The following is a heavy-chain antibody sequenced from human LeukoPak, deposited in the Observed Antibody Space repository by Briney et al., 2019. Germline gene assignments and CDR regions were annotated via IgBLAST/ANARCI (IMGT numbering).Heavy chain of an antibody. Sequence: GGSLRLSCAASGFTFSSYGMHWVRQAPGKGLEWVAVIWYDGSNKYYADSVKGRFTISRGNSKNTLYLQMNSLRAEDTAVYYCARMGATTGAIDYWGQGTLVTVSS. D-gene: IGHD1-26*01. CDR3: ARMGATTGAIDY. CDR1: GFTFSSYG. J-gene: IGHJ4*02. V-gene: IGHV3-33*01. CDR2: IWYDGSNK.